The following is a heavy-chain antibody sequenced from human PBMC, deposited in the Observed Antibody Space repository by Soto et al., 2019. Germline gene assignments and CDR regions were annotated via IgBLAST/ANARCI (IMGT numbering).Heavy chain of an antibody. D-gene: IGHD3-9*01. V-gene: IGHV1-24*01. CDR1: GYTLTELS. CDR3: ATTISLVRMDYDILTGYRTPVDY. CDR2: FDPEDGET. J-gene: IGHJ4*02. Sequence: ASVKVSCKVSGYTLTELSMHWVRQAPVKGLEWMGGFDPEDGETIYAQKFQGRVTMTEDTSTDTAYMELSSLRSEDTAVYYCATTISLVRMDYDILTGYRTPVDYWGQGTLVTVSS.